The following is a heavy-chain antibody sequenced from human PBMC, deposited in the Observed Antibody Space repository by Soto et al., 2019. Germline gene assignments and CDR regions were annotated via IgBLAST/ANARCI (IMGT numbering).Heavy chain of an antibody. J-gene: IGHJ5*02. D-gene: IGHD6-13*01. Sequence: EVQLLESGGGLVQPGESLRLSCAASGFTFSSYATSWVRQAPGKGLEWVSAISGSGGSTYYADSVKGRFTISRDNSKNTLYLQMNSLRAEDTAVYYCAKGYSSSWYFWFDPWGQGTLVTVSS. CDR3: AKGYSSSWYFWFDP. CDR1: GFTFSSYA. CDR2: ISGSGGST. V-gene: IGHV3-23*01.